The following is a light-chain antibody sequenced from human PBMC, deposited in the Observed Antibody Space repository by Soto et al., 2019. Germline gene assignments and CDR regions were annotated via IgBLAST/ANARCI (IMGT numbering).Light chain of an antibody. CDR2: DVS. V-gene: IGLV2-14*01. CDR1: SSDVGGYNY. J-gene: IGLJ1*01. Sequence: ALTQPASVSGSPGQSITISCTGTSSDVGGYNYVSWYQQHPGKAPKLMIYDVSNRPSGVSNRFSGSKSGNTASLTISGLQAEDEADYYCSSYTSSSTPFVFGTGTKLTVL. CDR3: SSYTSSSTPFV.